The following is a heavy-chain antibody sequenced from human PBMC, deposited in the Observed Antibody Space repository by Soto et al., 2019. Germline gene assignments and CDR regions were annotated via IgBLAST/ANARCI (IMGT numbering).Heavy chain of an antibody. CDR1: GFSFSSYT. V-gene: IGHV3-48*02. Sequence: EVRLVESVGGFVQPGGSLRLSCEASGFSFSSYTMNWVRQAPGKGLEWVSFISGRGTTTYYADSVKGRFTVSRDNAKNSLYLEVTSLRDEDTAVYYCARLGYCSSVTCKYYFYYYGMDVWGQGTTVTVSS. D-gene: IGHD2-2*01. J-gene: IGHJ6*02. CDR2: ISGRGTTT. CDR3: ARLGYCSSVTCKYYFYYYGMDV.